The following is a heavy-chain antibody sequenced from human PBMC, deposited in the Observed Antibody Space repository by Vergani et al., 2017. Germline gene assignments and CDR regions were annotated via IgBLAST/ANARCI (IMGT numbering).Heavy chain of an antibody. V-gene: IGHV3-30*18. D-gene: IGHD1-26*01. CDR1: GFTFSSYG. Sequence: QVQLVESGGGVVQPGRSLRLSCAASGFTFSSYGMHWVRQAPGKGLEWVAVISYDGSNKYYADSVKGRFTISRDNSKNTLYLQMNSLRAEDTAVYYCAKDNSGRALVGASYFDYWGQGTLVTVSS. CDR3: AKDNSGRALVGASYFDY. CDR2: ISYDGSNK. J-gene: IGHJ4*02.